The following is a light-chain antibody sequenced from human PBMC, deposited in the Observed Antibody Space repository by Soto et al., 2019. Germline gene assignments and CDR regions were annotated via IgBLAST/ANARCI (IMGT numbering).Light chain of an antibody. CDR3: CSYAGSYTLI. CDR1: NSDVGAYEY. CDR2: DVR. Sequence: QSALTQPRSVSGSPGQSVTISCTGTNSDVGAYEYVSWYQQHPGKAPKLMIYDVRQRPSGVPDRFSGSKSGNTASLTISGLQAEDEADYYCCSYAGSYTLIFGTGTKVTVL. J-gene: IGLJ1*01. V-gene: IGLV2-11*01.